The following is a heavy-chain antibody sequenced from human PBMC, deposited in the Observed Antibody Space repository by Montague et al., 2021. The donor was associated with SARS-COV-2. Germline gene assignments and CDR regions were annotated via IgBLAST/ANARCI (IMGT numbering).Heavy chain of an antibody. CDR3: VRDTGSAQAGFDT. J-gene: IGHJ4*02. CDR2: KNYRSKWTS. D-gene: IGHD4-17*01. V-gene: IGHV6-1*01. CDR1: GDSVTRNTDA. Sequence: CAISGDSVTRNTDAGDGSRRSRSNCSEGLGRKNYRSKWTSDYATSVEGRISIDPDTSKNQFFLHLRSVTPEDTGVYYCVRDTGSAQAGFDTWGQGTLVTVSS.